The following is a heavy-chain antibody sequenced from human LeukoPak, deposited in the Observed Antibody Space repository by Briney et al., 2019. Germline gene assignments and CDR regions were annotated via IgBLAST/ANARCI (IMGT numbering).Heavy chain of an antibody. D-gene: IGHD5-18*01. J-gene: IGHJ4*02. CDR3: ARLRGYSYGAIDY. V-gene: IGHV3-53*01. Sequence: GRSLRLSCAASGFTFSSYGMHWVRQAPGKGLEWVSVIYSGGSTYYADSVKGRLTISRDNSKNTLYLQMNSLRAEDTAVYYCARLRGYSYGAIDYWGQGTLVTVSS. CDR1: GFTFSSYG. CDR2: IYSGGST.